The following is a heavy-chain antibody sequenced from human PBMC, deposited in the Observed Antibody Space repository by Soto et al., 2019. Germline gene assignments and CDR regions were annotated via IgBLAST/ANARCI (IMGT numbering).Heavy chain of an antibody. CDR3: VRGRYRDC. Sequence: QVHLVQSGAEVKKPGASVKVSCKASGYTFTSYGITWVRQAPGQGLEWTGWISVHIGNTDYAPKPQGRAIDSRNTSKSTACMDLSSVIADDTAVDYCVRGRYRDCWGQGVLVTVSS. D-gene: IGHD1-1*01. CDR2: ISVHIGNT. CDR1: GYTFTSYG. J-gene: IGHJ4*02. V-gene: IGHV1-18*01.